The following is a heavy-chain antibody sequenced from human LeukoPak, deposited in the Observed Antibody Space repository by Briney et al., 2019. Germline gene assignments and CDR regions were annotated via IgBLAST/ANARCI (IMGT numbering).Heavy chain of an antibody. CDR2: IRYDGSNK. V-gene: IGHV3-30*02. J-gene: IGHJ4*02. CDR1: GFTFSSYG. D-gene: IGHD3-10*01. CDR3: AKGPWSYYGSGSYYFDY. Sequence: PGGSLRLSCAASGFTFSSYGMHWVRQAPGKGLEWVAFIRYDGSNKYYADSVKGRFTISRDNSKNTLYLQMNSLRAEDTAVYYCAKGPWSYYGSGSYYFDYWGQGTLVTVSS.